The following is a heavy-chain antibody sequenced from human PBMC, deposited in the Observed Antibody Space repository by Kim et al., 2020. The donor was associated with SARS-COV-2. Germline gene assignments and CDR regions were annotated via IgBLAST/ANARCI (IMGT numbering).Heavy chain of an antibody. Sequence: ASVNVSCKASGYTFTSYDINWVRQATGQGLEWMGWMNPNSGNTGYAQKFQGRVTMTRNTSISTAYMELSSLRSEDTAVYYCATKPAAAATMRGGYYYYYGMDVWGQGTTVTVSS. V-gene: IGHV1-8*01. CDR1: GYTFTSYD. CDR2: MNPNSGNT. J-gene: IGHJ6*02. CDR3: ATKPAAAATMRGGYYYYYGMDV. D-gene: IGHD6-13*01.